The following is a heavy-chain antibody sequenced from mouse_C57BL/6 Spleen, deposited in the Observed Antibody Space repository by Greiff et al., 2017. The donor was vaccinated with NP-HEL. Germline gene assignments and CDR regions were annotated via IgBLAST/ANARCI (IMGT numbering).Heavy chain of an antibody. CDR3: ARHRGYPFAY. CDR1: GFTFSDYY. J-gene: IGHJ3*01. CDR2: ISNGGGST. D-gene: IGHD2-2*01. V-gene: IGHV5-12*01. Sequence: EVQRVESGGGLVQPGGSLKLSCAASGFTFSDYYMYWVRQTPEKRLEWVAYISNGGGSTYYPDTVKGRFTISRDNAKNTLYLQMSRLKSEDTAMYYCARHRGYPFAYWGQGTLVTVSA.